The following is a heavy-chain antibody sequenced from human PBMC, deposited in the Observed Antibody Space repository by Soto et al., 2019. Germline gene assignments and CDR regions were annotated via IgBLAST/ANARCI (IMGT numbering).Heavy chain of an antibody. CDR1: GVSISSGSYF. CDR3: ARLGSRSYWVDY. CDR2: TYYSGNT. J-gene: IGHJ4*02. D-gene: IGHD1-26*01. Sequence: QLQLQESGPGLVKPSETLSLTCTVSGVSISSGSYFWGWIRQPPGKGLEWIAATYYSGNTYYSPSLKSRVTISVDTSKKQFSLKLNSVTAADTAVYYCARLGSRSYWVDYWGQGTLLTVSS. V-gene: IGHV4-39*01.